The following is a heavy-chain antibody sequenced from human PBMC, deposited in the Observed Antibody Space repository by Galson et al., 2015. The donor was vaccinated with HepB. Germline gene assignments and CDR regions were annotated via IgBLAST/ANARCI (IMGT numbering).Heavy chain of an antibody. CDR1: GGTFSSYA. V-gene: IGHV1-69*13. Sequence: SVKVSCKASGGTFSSYAISWVRQAPGQGLEWMGGIIPIFGTANYAQKFQGRVTITADESTSTAYMELSSLRSEDTAVYYCASRIAAAGSIDYWGQGTLVTVSS. D-gene: IGHD6-13*01. J-gene: IGHJ4*02. CDR3: ASRIAAAGSIDY. CDR2: IIPIFGTA.